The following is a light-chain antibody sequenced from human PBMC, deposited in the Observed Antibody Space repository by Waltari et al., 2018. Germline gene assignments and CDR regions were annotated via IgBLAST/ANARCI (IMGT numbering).Light chain of an antibody. CDR1: SSNVGKNY. J-gene: IGLJ7*01. V-gene: IGLV1-51*02. CDR2: EDS. CDR3: GTWDSSLSGAV. Sequence: QSVLTQPPSVSAAPGQRVTISCSGGSSNVGKNYVSWYRQLPGTAPQLLIFEDSERPSGIPGRVSGSKSGTSATLDITGLQSGDEADYYCGTWDSSLSGAVFGGGTHLTVL.